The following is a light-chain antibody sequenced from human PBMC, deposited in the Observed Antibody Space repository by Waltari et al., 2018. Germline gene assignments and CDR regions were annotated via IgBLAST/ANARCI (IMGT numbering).Light chain of an antibody. CDR1: QSLLFTSNNKNY. V-gene: IGKV4-1*01. CDR3: QQYYNTPLT. J-gene: IGKJ4*01. Sequence: DIVMTQSPDSLAVSLGERATINCRSSQSLLFTSNNKNYLSWYQKKAGQPPGLLLYWASTRESGVPDRFSGGGSGTEFTLSISSLQAEDVAVYYCQQYYNTPLTFGGGTKVDI. CDR2: WAS.